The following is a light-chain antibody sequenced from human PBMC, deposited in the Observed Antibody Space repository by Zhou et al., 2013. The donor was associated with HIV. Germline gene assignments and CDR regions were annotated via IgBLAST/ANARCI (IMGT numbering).Light chain of an antibody. V-gene: IGKV3D-20*02. CDR1: QSVSSSY. J-gene: IGKJ5*01. CDR2: AAS. CDR3: QHYNDWPSIS. Sequence: EIVMTQSPATLSVSPGERATLSCRASQSVSSSYLAWYQQKPGQAPRLLIYAASSRATGIPDRFSGSGSGTDFTLTISRLEPEDFALYYCQHYNDWPSISFGQGTRLEIK.